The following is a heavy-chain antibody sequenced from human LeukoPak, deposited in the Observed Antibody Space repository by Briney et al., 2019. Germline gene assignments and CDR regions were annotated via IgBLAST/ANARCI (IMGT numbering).Heavy chain of an antibody. D-gene: IGHD3-22*01. CDR3: ARVVCDSSDYGGYRFDY. Sequence: SETLSLTCTVSGGSISSSSWWSWVRQPPGKGLEWIGEIYHSGSTNYNPSLKSRVTISVDQSKNQFSLKVNSVAAADTAVYYCARVVCDSSDYGGYRFDYWGQGTLVTVSS. V-gene: IGHV4-4*02. J-gene: IGHJ4*02. CDR2: IYHSGST. CDR1: GGSISSSSW.